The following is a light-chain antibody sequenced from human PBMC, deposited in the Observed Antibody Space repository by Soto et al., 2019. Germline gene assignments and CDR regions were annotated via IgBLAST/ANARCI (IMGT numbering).Light chain of an antibody. J-gene: IGLJ1*01. V-gene: IGLV2-14*01. CDR3: SSYTSSSTPV. CDR2: EVS. Sequence: QSVLTQPASVSGSPGQSITISCTGTSSDVGGYNYVSWYQQHPGKAPKLMIYEVSNRPSGVSNRFSGSKSDNTASLTISGLQAEDEADYYCSSYTSSSTPVFGTGTKLTVL. CDR1: SSDVGGYNY.